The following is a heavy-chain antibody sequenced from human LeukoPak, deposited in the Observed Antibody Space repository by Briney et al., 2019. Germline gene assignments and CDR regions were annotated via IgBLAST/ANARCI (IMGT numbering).Heavy chain of an antibody. CDR2: INHSGSA. CDR3: ARVVPSSSWYNWFDP. V-gene: IGHV4-34*01. J-gene: IGHJ5*02. Sequence: SETLSLTCAVYGGSFSGYYRSWMRQPPGKGLEWIGEINHSGSANYNPSLKSRVTISVDTSKNQFSLKLSSVTAADTAVYYCARVVPSSSWYNWFDPWGQGTLVTVSS. CDR1: GGSFSGYY. D-gene: IGHD6-13*01.